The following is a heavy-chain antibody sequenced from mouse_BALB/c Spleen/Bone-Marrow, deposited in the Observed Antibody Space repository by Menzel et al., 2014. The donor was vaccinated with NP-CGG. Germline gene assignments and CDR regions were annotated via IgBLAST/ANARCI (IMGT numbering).Heavy chain of an antibody. J-gene: IGHJ4*01. CDR1: GYTFSDYW. V-gene: IGHV1-69*02. CDR3: ARSPRGYETGYAMDY. CDR2: IDPSDIET. D-gene: IGHD2-14*01. Sequence: VQLQQSGAELVKPGAPVKLSCKASGYTFSDYWMSWVKQRPGRGLEWIGRIDPSDIETHYNQKFKDKATLTVDKSSSTAYIQLSSLTSEDSAVYYCARSPRGYETGYAMDYWGQGTSVTVAS.